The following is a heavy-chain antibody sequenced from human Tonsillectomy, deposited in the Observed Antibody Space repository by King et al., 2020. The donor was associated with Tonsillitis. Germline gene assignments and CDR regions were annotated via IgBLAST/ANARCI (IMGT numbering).Heavy chain of an antibody. CDR2: FIGSRGTT. J-gene: IGHJ1*01. CDR3: ARPGGGIAVAGLDY. D-gene: IGHD6-13*01. Sequence: VQLVESGGGLVQPGGSLRLSCVASGFTFSDYAMIWVRQAPGKGLVWVSFIGSRGTTYYANSVKGRFTTSRDNSNNTVHLQMDDLRADDTAVYYCARPGGGIAVAGLDYWGQGTLVSVSS. CDR1: GFTFSDYA. V-gene: IGHV3-23*04.